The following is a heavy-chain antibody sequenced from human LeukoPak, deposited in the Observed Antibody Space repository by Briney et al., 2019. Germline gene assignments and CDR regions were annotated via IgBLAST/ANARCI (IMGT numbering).Heavy chain of an antibody. Sequence: GEALQISFKASGCGFTTYWIGWGRRKPGKGGGGRGNIYTGDCDTSYSPSFQGQVTISAHKSFSTVYLKWYSLKASDTAVYYCARVDRADCGGPRCSSGSGALDLWGQGTMVTVSS. J-gene: IGHJ3*01. CDR2: IYTGDCDT. CDR3: ARVDRADCGGPRCSSGSGALDL. V-gene: IGHV5-51*01. CDR1: GCGFTTYW. D-gene: IGHD2-21*01.